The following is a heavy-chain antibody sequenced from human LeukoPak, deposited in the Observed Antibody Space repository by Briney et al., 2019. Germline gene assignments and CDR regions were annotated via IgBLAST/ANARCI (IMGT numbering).Heavy chain of an antibody. J-gene: IGHJ4*02. D-gene: IGHD6-19*01. CDR1: GGSISSSNW. V-gene: IGHV4-4*02. CDR2: IYHSGST. CDR3: ASGSGWYFFDY. Sequence: PSGTLSLTCAVSGGSISSSNWWSWVRQPPGKGLEWIGEIYHSGSTNYNPSLKSRVTISVDTSKNQFSLKLSSVTAADTAVYYCASGSGWYFFDYWGQGTLVTVSS.